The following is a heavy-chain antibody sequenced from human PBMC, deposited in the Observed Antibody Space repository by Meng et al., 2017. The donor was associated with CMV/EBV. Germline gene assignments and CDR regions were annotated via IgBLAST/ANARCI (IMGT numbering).Heavy chain of an antibody. J-gene: IGHJ5*02. V-gene: IGHV4-34*01. D-gene: IGHD3-3*01. CDR2: INHSGST. Sequence: LQRGGAGLLKPSETLSLTCAVYGGSFSGYYWSWIRQPPGKGLEWIGEINHSGSTNYNPSLKSRVTISVDTSKNQFSLKLSSVTAADTAVYYCARGSRRLPRFNWFDPWGQGTLVTVSS. CDR1: GGSFSGYY. CDR3: ARGSRRLPRFNWFDP.